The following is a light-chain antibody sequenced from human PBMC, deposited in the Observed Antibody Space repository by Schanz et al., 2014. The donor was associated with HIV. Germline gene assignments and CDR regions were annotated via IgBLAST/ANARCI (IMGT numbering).Light chain of an antibody. Sequence: QSALTQPASVSGSPGQSITVSCTGTNNDIGSYTYVAWYQQHPGKAPKVVVYGVFDRPSGVSNRFSGSKSGNTASLTIYDLQPEDEADYYCSSYTTSITLAFGTGTKVTVL. CDR3: SSYTTSITLA. V-gene: IGLV2-14*03. CDR1: NNDIGSYTY. J-gene: IGLJ1*01. CDR2: GVF.